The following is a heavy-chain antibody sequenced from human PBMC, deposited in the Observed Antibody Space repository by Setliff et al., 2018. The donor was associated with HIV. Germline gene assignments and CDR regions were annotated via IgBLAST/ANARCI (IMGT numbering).Heavy chain of an antibody. CDR1: RDSIRNGANY. V-gene: IGHV4-39*07. Sequence: SETLSLTCTVSRDSIRNGANYWGWIRQPPGKGLEWIGSIYYSGSAYYNPSFKSRVTLSVDTSENQFSLRLSSVTAADTGVYFCARSVDFGGSWIQDYYYMDVWGKGTTVTVSS. CDR3: ARSVDFGGSWIQDYYYMDV. CDR2: IYYSGSA. J-gene: IGHJ6*03. D-gene: IGHD6-13*01.